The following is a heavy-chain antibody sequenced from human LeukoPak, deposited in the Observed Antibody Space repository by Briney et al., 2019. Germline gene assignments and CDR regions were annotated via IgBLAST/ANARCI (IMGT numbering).Heavy chain of an antibody. CDR1: GFTFSSYW. D-gene: IGHD7-27*01. J-gene: IGHJ3*02. V-gene: IGHV3-7*01. CDR3: ARRQFNWGSAFDI. Sequence: PGGSLRPSCAASGFTFSSYWMGWVRRAPGKGLEWVANIKQDGSEKYYVDSVKGRFTISRDNAKNSLYLQMNSLRAEDTAVYYCARRQFNWGSAFDIWGQGTMVTVSS. CDR2: IKQDGSEK.